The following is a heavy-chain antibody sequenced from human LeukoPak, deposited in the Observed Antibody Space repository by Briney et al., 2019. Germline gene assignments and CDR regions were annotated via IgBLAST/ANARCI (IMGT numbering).Heavy chain of an antibody. J-gene: IGHJ4*02. D-gene: IGHD3-10*01. Sequence: GGSLRLSCAASGFTFSSYSMNWVRQAPGKGLECISYVSYSSSTIYYADSVKGRFTISRDNAKNSLYLQMNSLRDEDTAVYYCARDAHIVRGVNPLDYWGQGTLVTVSS. V-gene: IGHV3-48*02. CDR1: GFTFSSYS. CDR2: VSYSSSTI. CDR3: ARDAHIVRGVNPLDY.